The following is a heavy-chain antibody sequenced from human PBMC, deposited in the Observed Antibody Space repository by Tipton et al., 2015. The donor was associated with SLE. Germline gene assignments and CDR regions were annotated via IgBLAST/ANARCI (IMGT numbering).Heavy chain of an antibody. CDR1: GGSFTSHY. CDR2: IYTSGST. V-gene: IGHV4-4*07. J-gene: IGHJ6*02. Sequence: TLSLTCTVSGGSFTSHYWSWIRQPAGKGLEWIGHIYTSGSTNYNPPLKSRVTISVDMSKNQFSLKLSSVTAADTAVYYCARGNDYYYGMDVWGQGTTVTVSS. CDR3: ARGNDYYYGMDV.